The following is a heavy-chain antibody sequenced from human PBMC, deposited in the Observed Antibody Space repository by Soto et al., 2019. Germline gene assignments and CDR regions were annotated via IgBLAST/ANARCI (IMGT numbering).Heavy chain of an antibody. CDR1: GLAFSSYW. D-gene: IGHD3-10*01. V-gene: IGHV3-7*01. J-gene: IGHJ4*02. CDR2: IRGDGSER. Sequence: GGSLRLSCAASGLAFSSYWLSWVRQAPGKGPEWVANIRGDGSERYYVDSVKGRFTVSRDNAMSSVYLQMNSLRAEDTALYFCATNFGPLNYWGQGTLVTVSS. CDR3: ATNFGPLNY.